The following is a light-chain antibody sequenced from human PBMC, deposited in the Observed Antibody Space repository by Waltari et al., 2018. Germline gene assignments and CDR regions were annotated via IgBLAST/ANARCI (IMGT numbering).Light chain of an antibody. CDR1: QSVSSNY. CDR3: QQYGSSPRT. J-gene: IGKJ1*01. V-gene: IGKV3-20*01. CDR2: DAS. Sequence: ELVLTQSPGTLSLSPRERATLSCRASQSVSSNYLAWYQHKPGQAPILVIYDASTRATGIPDRFSGSGSGTDFTLTISRLEPEDFAVYYCQQYGSSPRTFGQGTKVEIK.